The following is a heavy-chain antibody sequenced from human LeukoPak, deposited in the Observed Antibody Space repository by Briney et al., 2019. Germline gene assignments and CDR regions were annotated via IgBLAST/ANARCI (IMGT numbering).Heavy chain of an antibody. D-gene: IGHD3-10*01. CDR1: GFTFSSYW. CDR2: IKQNGSEK. Sequence: GGSLRLSCAASGFTFSSYWMSWVRQAPGKGLEWVANIKQNGSEKYYVDSVKGRFTISRDNAKNSLYLQMNSLRAEDTAVYYCARAMVRGVKIFDYWGQGTLVTVSS. J-gene: IGHJ4*02. V-gene: IGHV3-7*01. CDR3: ARAMVRGVKIFDY.